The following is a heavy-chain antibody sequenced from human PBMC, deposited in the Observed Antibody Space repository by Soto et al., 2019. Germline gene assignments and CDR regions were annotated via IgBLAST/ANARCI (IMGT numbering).Heavy chain of an antibody. V-gene: IGHV1-69*01. Sequence: QVQLVQSGAEVRKPGSSVKVSCQSFGGSFSSYAFSWVRQAPGQGLEWMGGLIVILGTTNYAQKFKGRVTFTADERTSTAYMEVSSRESDDTAIYCCASGYYDSSGYSIDYWGKGTQVTVSS. CDR2: LIVILGTT. D-gene: IGHD3-22*01. CDR3: ASGYYDSSGYSIDY. CDR1: GGSFSSYA. J-gene: IGHJ4*02.